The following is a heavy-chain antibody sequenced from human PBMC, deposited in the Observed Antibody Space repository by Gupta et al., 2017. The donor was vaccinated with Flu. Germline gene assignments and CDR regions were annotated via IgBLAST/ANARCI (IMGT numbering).Heavy chain of an antibody. CDR2: INHSGST. J-gene: IGHJ6*02. CDR3: ARVNCRFLGDYYYGMDV. D-gene: IGHD3-3*01. Sequence: PGKGRKWIGEINHSGSTNYNPALKSRVTISVNTSKNQFSLKLSFVTAADMAVYYCARVNCRFLGDYYYGMDVWGQGTTVTVSS. V-gene: IGHV4-34*01.